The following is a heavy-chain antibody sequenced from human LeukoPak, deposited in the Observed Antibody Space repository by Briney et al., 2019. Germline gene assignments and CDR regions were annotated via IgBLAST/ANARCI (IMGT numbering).Heavy chain of an antibody. V-gene: IGHV4-39*07. CDR1: SFTSYW. J-gene: IGHJ6*03. Sequence: SFTSYWIGWIRQPPGKGLEWIGSIYYSGSTYYNPSLKSRVTISVDTSKNQFSLKLSSVTAADTAVYYCARINSEYYYYYYYMDVWGKGTTVTVSS. D-gene: IGHD2/OR15-2a*01. CDR3: ARINSEYYYYYYYMDV. CDR2: IYYSGST.